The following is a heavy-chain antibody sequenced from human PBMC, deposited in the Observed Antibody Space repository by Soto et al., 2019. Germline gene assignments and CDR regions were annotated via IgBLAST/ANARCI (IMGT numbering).Heavy chain of an antibody. Sequence: QITLKESGPTLVKPTQTLTLTCTFSGFSLSTSGVGVGWIRQPPGKALEWLALIYWDDDKRYSPSLKSRLTTPKXTXXXQXXLTMTNMDPVDTATYYCAHWYYYDSSGYYRYYFDYWGQGTLVTVSS. J-gene: IGHJ4*02. D-gene: IGHD3-22*01. CDR2: IYWDDDK. CDR3: AHWYYYDSSGYYRYYFDY. V-gene: IGHV2-5*02. CDR1: GFSLSTSGVG.